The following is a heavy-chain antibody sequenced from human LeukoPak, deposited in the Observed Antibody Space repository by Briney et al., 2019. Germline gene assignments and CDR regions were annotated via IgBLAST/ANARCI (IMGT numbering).Heavy chain of an antibody. CDR1: GYTFTNYT. J-gene: IGHJ4*02. D-gene: IGHD6-19*01. CDR2: IDTNTGNP. V-gene: IGHV7-4-1*02. Sequence: ASVKVSCKASGYTFTNYTLNWVRQAPGQGLEWMGWIDTNTGNPTYAQGFIGRFVFSLDTSVTTTYLQISSLKAEDTAVYYCARGRGVAGTLLRPPFDYWGQGTLVTVSS. CDR3: ARGRGVAGTLLRPPFDY.